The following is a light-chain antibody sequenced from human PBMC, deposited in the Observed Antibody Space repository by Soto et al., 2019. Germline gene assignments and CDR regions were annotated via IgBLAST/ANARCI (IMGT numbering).Light chain of an antibody. CDR3: PVWDSTSDHRGV. V-gene: IGLV3-21*02. Sequence: SYELTQPPSVSVAPGQTARISCGGNNIGSKSVHWYQQKPGQAPVLVVYSDSDRPSGIPERFSGSNSGNTATLPISRVGAGYEADYYCPVWDSTSDHRGVFGGGTQLTVL. CDR2: SDS. CDR1: NIGSKS. J-gene: IGLJ3*02.